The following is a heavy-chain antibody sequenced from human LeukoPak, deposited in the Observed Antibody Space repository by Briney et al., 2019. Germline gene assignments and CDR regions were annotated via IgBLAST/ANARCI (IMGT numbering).Heavy chain of an antibody. V-gene: IGHV1-3*03. CDR2: VNADNSNT. Sequence: ASVKVSCKASGFPFTSYAIHWVRQAPGQRLEWMGWVNADNSNTKYSQEFQGRVTITRDTSASTAYMDLNSLRSEDMAVYYCAFGDYYCDTRFDYWGQGTLVTVSS. CDR1: GFPFTSYA. D-gene: IGHD3-22*01. J-gene: IGHJ4*02. CDR3: AFGDYYCDTRFDY.